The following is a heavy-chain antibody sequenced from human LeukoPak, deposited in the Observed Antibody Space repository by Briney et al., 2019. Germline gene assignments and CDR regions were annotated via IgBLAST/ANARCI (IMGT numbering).Heavy chain of an antibody. Sequence: ASVKVSCKASGYTVTGYNMHWVRQAPGQGLEWMGWINPNSGGTNYAQKFQGRVTMTRDTSISTAYMELSGLRSDDTAVYYCARGCSSSSVDYWGQGTLVTVSS. V-gene: IGHV1-2*02. CDR1: GYTVTGYN. J-gene: IGHJ4*02. CDR2: INPNSGGT. CDR3: ARGCSSSSVDY. D-gene: IGHD6-6*01.